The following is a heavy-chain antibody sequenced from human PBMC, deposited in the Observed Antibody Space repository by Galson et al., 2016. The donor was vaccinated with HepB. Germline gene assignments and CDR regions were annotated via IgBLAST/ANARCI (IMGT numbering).Heavy chain of an antibody. Sequence: QSGAEVKKPGESLKISCKGSGYNFMSYWIGWVRQMPGKGLEWMGHIYPGDSDTRYSPSFQGQVTISADKSFSTAYLQWSSLRASDTAMYYCARHEHYSHSSGYHFWGQGTLVTVSS. V-gene: IGHV5-51*01. CDR2: IYPGDSDT. CDR3: ARHEHYSHSSGYHF. J-gene: IGHJ4*02. D-gene: IGHD3-22*01. CDR1: GYNFMSYW.